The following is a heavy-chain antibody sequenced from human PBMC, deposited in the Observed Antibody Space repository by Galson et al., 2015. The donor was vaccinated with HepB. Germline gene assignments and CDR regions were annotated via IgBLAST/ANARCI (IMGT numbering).Heavy chain of an antibody. CDR2: ISYDGSNK. Sequence: SLRLSCAASGFTFSSYGMHWVRQAPGKGLEWVAVISYDGSNKYYADSVKGRFTISRDNSKNTLYLQMNSLRAEDTAVYYCAKDSGLGKGYYYYYYYGVDVWGQGTTVTVSS. V-gene: IGHV3-30*18. J-gene: IGHJ6*02. D-gene: IGHD3-22*01. CDR1: GFTFSSYG. CDR3: AKDSGLGKGYYYYYYYGVDV.